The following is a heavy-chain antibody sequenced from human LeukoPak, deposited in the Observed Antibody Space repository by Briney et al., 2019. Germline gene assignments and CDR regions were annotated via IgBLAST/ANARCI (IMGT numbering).Heavy chain of an antibody. V-gene: IGHV4-4*07. J-gene: IGHJ4*02. D-gene: IGHD1-26*01. CDR1: GDSVSSYY. CDR3: ARAPIGSRLDY. CDR2: IYTSGGT. Sequence: SETLSLTCTVSGDSVSSYYWSWIRQPAGKGLEWIGRIYTSGGTNYNPSLTSRVTISLDTSRYQFSLKVTSLTAADTAVYYCARAPIGSRLDYWGPGTLVTVSS.